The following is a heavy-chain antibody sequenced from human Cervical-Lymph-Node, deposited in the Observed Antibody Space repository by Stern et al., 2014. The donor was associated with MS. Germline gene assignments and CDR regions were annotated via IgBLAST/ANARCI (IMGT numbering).Heavy chain of an antibody. CDR3: ASGGEVDGGDV. V-gene: IGHV1-46*01. CDR1: GYTLPIFY. J-gene: IGHJ6*02. Sequence: QLVQSGAEVKKPGASVKVSCKASGYTLPIFYVHWVRQAPGQGLEWMGINSPRGITTAYAQKFQGRVTMTRDTSTSTVYMELSSLRSEDTAVYYCASGGEVDGGDVWGQGTTVTVFS. D-gene: IGHD1-26*01. CDR2: NSPRGITT.